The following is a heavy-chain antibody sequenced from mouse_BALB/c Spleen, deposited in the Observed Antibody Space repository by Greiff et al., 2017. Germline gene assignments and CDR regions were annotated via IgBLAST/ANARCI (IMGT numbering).Heavy chain of an antibody. CDR2: IDTSDSYT. J-gene: IGHJ2*01. D-gene: IGHD1-1*01. V-gene: IGHV1-69*01. CDR3: AHYGSSYYFDY. CDR1: GYTFTDYW. Sequence: QVQLKQPGAELVMPGASVKMSCKASGYTFTDYWMHWVKQRPGQGLEWIGAIDTSDSYTSYNQKFKGKATLTVDESSSTAYMQLSSLTSEDSAVYYCAHYGSSYYFDYWGQGTTLTVSS.